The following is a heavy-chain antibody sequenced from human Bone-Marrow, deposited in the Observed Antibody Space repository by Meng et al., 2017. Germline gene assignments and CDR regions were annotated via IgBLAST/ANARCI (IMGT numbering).Heavy chain of an antibody. D-gene: IGHD1-26*01. CDR2: IIPIFGTA. CDR1: GGTFGSYA. CDR3: AREPGPRVGWFDP. V-gene: IGHV1-69*01. J-gene: IGHJ5*02. Sequence: VEVGARPTKPGSGVRVSSKVSGGTFGSYAISWVRQAPGQGLEWRGGIIPIFGTANYAQKFQGRVTITADESTSTAYMELSSLRSEDTAVYYCAREPGPRVGWFDPWGQGTLVTVSS.